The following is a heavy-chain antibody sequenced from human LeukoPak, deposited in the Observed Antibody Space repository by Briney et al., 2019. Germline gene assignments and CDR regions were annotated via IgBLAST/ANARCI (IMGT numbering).Heavy chain of an antibody. CDR2: INHSGST. V-gene: IGHV4-34*01. CDR3: ARGRGRGWSGYYTGGFYYMDV. J-gene: IGHJ6*03. CDR1: GFTFSSHG. Sequence: PGGSLRLSCAASGFTFSSHGMNWVRQPPGKGLEWIGEINHSGSTNYNPSLKSRVTISVDTSKNQFSLKLSSVTAADTAVYYCARGRGRGWSGYYTGGFYYMDVWGKGTTVTVSS. D-gene: IGHD3-3*01.